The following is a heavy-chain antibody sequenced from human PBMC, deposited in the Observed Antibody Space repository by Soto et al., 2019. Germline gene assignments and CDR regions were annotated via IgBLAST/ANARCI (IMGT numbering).Heavy chain of an antibody. Sequence: PGESLKISCKGSGYSFTGYWISWVRQMPGKGLEWMGRIDPSDSYTNYSPSFQGHVTISAAKSISTAYLQWSSLKASDTAIYYCARRTYYYGSGSPDYWGQGTLVTVSS. D-gene: IGHD3-10*01. J-gene: IGHJ4*02. CDR3: ARRTYYYGSGSPDY. CDR2: IDPSDSYT. CDR1: GYSFTGYW. V-gene: IGHV5-10-1*01.